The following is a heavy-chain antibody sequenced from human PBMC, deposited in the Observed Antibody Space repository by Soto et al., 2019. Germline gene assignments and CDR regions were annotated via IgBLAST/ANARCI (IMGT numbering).Heavy chain of an antibody. J-gene: IGHJ4*02. CDR3: ATVKTSIAARLTYYFDY. CDR2: IYHSGST. Sequence: SETLSLTCAVSGYSISSGYYWGWIRQPPGKGLEWIGSIYHSGSTYYNPSLKSRVTISVDTSKNQFSLKLSSVTAADTAVYYCATVKTSIAARLTYYFDYWGPGTLVTVSS. D-gene: IGHD6-6*01. V-gene: IGHV4-38-2*01. CDR1: GYSISSGYY.